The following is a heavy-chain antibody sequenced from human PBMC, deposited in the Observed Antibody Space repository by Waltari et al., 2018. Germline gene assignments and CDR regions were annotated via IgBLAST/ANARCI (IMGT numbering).Heavy chain of an antibody. CDR3: VGATAYWDV. D-gene: IGHD1-26*01. CDR2: INTDGSWI. CDR1: GITQSSYW. V-gene: IGHV3-74*01. Sequence: ELQLVESGGGLVQPGGSLRLSWEGSGITQSSYWLHWVRQTPGKGLVWLSRINTDGSWITYADSVKGRFTISRDDSKNTLYLQMNSLRAEDTGVYYCVGATAYWDVWGQGTTVTVSS. J-gene: IGHJ6*02.